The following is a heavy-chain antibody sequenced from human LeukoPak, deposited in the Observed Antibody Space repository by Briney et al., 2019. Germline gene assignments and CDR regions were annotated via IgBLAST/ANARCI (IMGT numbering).Heavy chain of an antibody. CDR2: IYSDGST. CDR1: GFIVSSNY. J-gene: IGHJ6*02. D-gene: IGHD4-11*01. V-gene: IGHV3-53*05. Sequence: GGSLRLSCAASGFIVSSNYMSWVRQAPGKGLEWVSIIYSDGSTYYADSVKGRFTISRDNSKNTLYLQMNSLRAEDTAVYYCAKVGPVYGMDVWGQGTTVTVSS. CDR3: AKVGPVYGMDV.